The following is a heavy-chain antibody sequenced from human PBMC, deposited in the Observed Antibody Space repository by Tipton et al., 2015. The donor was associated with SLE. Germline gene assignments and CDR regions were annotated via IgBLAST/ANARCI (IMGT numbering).Heavy chain of an antibody. Sequence: QSGAEVKKPGASVKVSCKASGYTFTSYYMHWVRQAPGQGLEWMGIINPSGGSTSYAQKFQGRVTMTRDTSTSTVYMERSSLRSEDTTVYYCARGDRTQEAFDIWGQGTMVTVSS. J-gene: IGHJ3*02. CDR3: ARGDRTQEAFDI. CDR2: INPSGGST. V-gene: IGHV1-46*01. CDR1: GYTFTSYY.